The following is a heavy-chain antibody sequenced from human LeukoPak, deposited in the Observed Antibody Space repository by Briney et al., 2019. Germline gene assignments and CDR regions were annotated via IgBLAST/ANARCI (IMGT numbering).Heavy chain of an antibody. J-gene: IGHJ4*02. D-gene: IGHD3-3*01. CDR3: ARVSSGQSASGYYNPIDY. CDR1: GGTFSSYA. V-gene: IGHV1-69*13. Sequence: ASVKVSCKASGGTFSSYAISWVRQAPGQGLEWMGGIIPIFGTANYAQKFRGRVTITADESTNTAYMELSSLRSEDTAVYYCARVSSGQSASGYYNPIDYWGQGTLVTVSS. CDR2: IIPIFGTA.